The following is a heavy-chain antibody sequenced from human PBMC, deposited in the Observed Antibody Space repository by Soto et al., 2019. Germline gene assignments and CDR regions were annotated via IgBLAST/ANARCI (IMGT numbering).Heavy chain of an antibody. CDR1: GFTFSSYA. J-gene: IGHJ5*02. V-gene: IGHV3-23*01. CDR2: ISGSGGST. Sequence: SGGSLRLSCAASGFTFSSYAMSWVRQAPGKGLEWVSAISGSGGSTYYADSVKGRFTISRDNSKNTLYLQMNSLRAEDTAVYYCAPRPYYYGSGSSNNWFDPWGQGTLVTVSS. D-gene: IGHD3-10*01. CDR3: APRPYYYGSGSSNNWFDP.